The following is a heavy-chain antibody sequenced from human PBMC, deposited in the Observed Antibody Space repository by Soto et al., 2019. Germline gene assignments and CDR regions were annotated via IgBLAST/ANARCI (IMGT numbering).Heavy chain of an antibody. CDR3: AREKEGIFGIDY. V-gene: IGHV1-46*03. CDR1: GYTFTSYY. J-gene: IGHJ4*02. D-gene: IGHD3-10*02. CDR2: INPSGGST. Sequence: QVQLVQSGAEVKKPGASVKVSCKASGYTFTSYYMHWVRQAPGQGLEWMGIINPSGGSTSYAQKFQGRGTRTRDTYTSTVYIEMSSLRSEDTAVYYCAREKEGIFGIDYWGQGTLVTGSS.